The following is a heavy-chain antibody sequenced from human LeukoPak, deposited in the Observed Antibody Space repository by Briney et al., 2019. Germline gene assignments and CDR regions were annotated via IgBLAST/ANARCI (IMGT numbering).Heavy chain of an antibody. V-gene: IGHV1-46*01. D-gene: IGHD5-18*01. CDR1: GYTFTSYY. CDR3: ARDPVGSDYHRRGYSYGYDPYFDY. CDR2: INPSGGST. J-gene: IGHJ4*02. Sequence: ASVKVSCEASGYTFTSYYMHWVRQAPGQGLEWMGIINPSGGSTSYAQKFQGRVTMTRDTSTSTVYMELSSLRSEDTAVYYCARDPVGSDYHRRGYSYGYDPYFDYWGQGTLVTVSS.